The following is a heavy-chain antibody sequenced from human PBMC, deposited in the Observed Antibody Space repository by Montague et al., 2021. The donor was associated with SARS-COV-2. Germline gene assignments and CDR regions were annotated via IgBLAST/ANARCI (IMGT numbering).Heavy chain of an antibody. CDR2: ISTVISYI. V-gene: IGHV3-21*01. CDR1: GFTFSFYR. J-gene: IGHJ4*02. Sequence: SLRLSCAASGFTFSFYRMNWVRQAPGKGLEWVSSISTVISYIYYADSLKGRFTISRDDAKNSPYLQMNSLRAEDTAVYYCASSHPCSGGSCYFDYWGQGTPVTVSS. CDR3: ASSHPCSGGSCYFDY. D-gene: IGHD2-15*01.